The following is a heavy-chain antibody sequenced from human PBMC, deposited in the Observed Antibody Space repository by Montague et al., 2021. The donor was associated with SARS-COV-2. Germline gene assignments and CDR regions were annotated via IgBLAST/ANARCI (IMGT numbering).Heavy chain of an antibody. Sequence: SETLSLTCTVSGGSISSYYWSWIRQPPGKGLEWIGYIYYSGSTNXNHYLKIRVTISVDTSKNQISLKLRFVTVAATAVYYYSSDGYYDNSGHYVRGAFDIWGQGTMVTVSS. D-gene: IGHD3-22*01. V-gene: IGHV4-59*01. J-gene: IGHJ3*02. CDR2: IYYSGST. CDR1: GGSISSYY. CDR3: SSDGYYDNSGHYVRGAFDI.